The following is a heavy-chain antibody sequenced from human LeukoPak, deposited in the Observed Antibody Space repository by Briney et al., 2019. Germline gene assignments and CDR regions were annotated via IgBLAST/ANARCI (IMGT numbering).Heavy chain of an antibody. CDR1: GYTFTSYY. Sequence: ASVKVSCKASGYTFTSYYMHWVRQAPGQGLEWMGIINPSGGSTNYAQKFQGRVTMTRDTSTNTVYMELSSLRFEDTAVYYCARDWHWGFDLWGRGTLVTVSS. CDR3: ARDWHWGFDL. J-gene: IGHJ2*01. CDR2: INPSGGST. V-gene: IGHV1-46*01.